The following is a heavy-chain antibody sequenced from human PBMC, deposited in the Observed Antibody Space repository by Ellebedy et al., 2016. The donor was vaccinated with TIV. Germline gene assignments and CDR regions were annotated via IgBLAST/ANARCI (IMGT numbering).Heavy chain of an antibody. CDR1: PTSA. CDR2: ISPYNGHT. V-gene: IGHV1-18*01. D-gene: IGHD3-16*01. J-gene: IGHJ3*01. CDR3: ARRLDGSNPDAFHV. Sequence: AASVKVSCKASPTSALNWVRQAPGHELEWMAWISPYNGHTDYAQNFQGRVTVTFDTSTDTAYMELRGLRSDDTAIYYCARRLDGSNPDAFHVWGQGTKVTVSS.